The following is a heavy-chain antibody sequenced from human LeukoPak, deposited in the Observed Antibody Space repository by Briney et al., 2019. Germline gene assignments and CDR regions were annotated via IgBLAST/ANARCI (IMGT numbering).Heavy chain of an antibody. D-gene: IGHD3-10*01. Sequence: ASVKVSCKASGYTFTGYYMHWVRQAPGQGLEWMGWINPNSGGTNYAQKFQGRVTMTRDTSISTAYMELSRLRSDDTAVYYCARGRGTMVRGVKSNWFDPWGQGTLVTVSS. CDR1: GYTFTGYY. CDR3: ARGRGTMVRGVKSNWFDP. CDR2: INPNSGGT. J-gene: IGHJ5*02. V-gene: IGHV1-2*02.